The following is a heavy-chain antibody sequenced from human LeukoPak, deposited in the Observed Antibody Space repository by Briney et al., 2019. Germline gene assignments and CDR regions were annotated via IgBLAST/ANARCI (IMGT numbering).Heavy chain of an antibody. D-gene: IGHD2-2*02. CDR1: GFIFGNYA. V-gene: IGHV3-30*07. Sequence: GGSLRLSCAASGFIFGNYAIHWVRQAPGKGPEWVAVISDDGSDKYYADSLKGRFTVSRDNSKNTLDLQMNSLRAEDTAVYYCAKPGRYCSATKCYTYFDSWGQGTLVTVSS. CDR2: ISDDGSDK. CDR3: AKPGRYCSATKCYTYFDS. J-gene: IGHJ4*02.